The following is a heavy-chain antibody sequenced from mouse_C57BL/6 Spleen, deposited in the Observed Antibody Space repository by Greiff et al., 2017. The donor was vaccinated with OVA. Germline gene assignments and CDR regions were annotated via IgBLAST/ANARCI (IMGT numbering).Heavy chain of an antibody. J-gene: IGHJ2*01. CDR3: AREGAGGSSYVFDY. Sequence: VQLQQSGAELVRPGTSVKVSCKASGYAFTNYLIEWVKQRPGQGLEWIGVINPGSGGTNYNEKFKGKATLTADKSSSPAYMQLSSLTSEDSAVYFCAREGAGGSSYVFDYWGQGTTLTVSS. V-gene: IGHV1-54*01. CDR1: GYAFTNYL. CDR2: INPGSGGT. D-gene: IGHD1-1*01.